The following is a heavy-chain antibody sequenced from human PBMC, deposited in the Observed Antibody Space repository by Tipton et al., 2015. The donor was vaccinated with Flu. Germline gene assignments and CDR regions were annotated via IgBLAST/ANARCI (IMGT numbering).Heavy chain of an antibody. CDR1: GFTVSSNY. J-gene: IGHJ4*01. CDR2: IYSGGST. V-gene: IGHV3-53*01. Sequence: QLVQSGGGLIQRGGSLRLSCVVSGFTVSSNYMTWVRQATGKGLEWVSVIYSGGSTNYADSVKGRFTISRDNSKNTLYLQMNSLRAEDTAVYYCARGRGYCVTTTCLLPFDFWGQGTLVTVSS. D-gene: IGHD2-2*01. CDR3: ARGRGYCVTTTCLLPFDF.